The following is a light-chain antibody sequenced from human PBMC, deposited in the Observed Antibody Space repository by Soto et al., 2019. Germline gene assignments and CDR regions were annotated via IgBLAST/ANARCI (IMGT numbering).Light chain of an antibody. V-gene: IGLV1-47*02. CDR2: SNN. CDR1: SSNIGSNY. Sequence: QSALTQPPSASGTPRQRVTISCSGSSSNIGSNYVYWYQQLPGTAPKLLIYSNNQRPSGVPDRFSGSKSGTSASLAISGLRSEDEADYYCAAWDDSLSGSYVFGTGTKV. CDR3: AAWDDSLSGSYV. J-gene: IGLJ1*01.